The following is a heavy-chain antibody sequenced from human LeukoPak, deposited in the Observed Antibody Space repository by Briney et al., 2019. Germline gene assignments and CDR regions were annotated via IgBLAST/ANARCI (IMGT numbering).Heavy chain of an antibody. CDR3: ARHRITMVRGAIGY. J-gene: IGHJ4*02. CDR2: IYYSGST. Sequence: SETLSLTCTVSGGSISSSSYYWGWIRQPPGKGLEWIGSIYYSGSTYYNPSLKSRVTISVDTSKNQFSLKLSSVTAADTAVYYCARHRITMVRGAIGYWGQGTLVTVSS. V-gene: IGHV4-39*01. CDR1: GGSISSSSYY. D-gene: IGHD3-10*01.